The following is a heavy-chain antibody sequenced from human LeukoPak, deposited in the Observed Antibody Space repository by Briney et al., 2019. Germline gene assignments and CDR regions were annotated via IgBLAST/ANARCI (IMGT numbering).Heavy chain of an antibody. D-gene: IGHD2-2*01. CDR3: ARDYLVVPAAMWWFDP. CDR2: IGSTGTDT. J-gene: IGHJ5*02. CDR1: GFAFSSYS. V-gene: IGHV3-21*01. Sequence: GGSLRLSCAASGFAFSSYSMNWVRQAPGKGLEWVSSIGSTGTDTYYADSVRGRFAVSRDDAKKSLYLQMDSLRAEDTAVYYCARDYLVVPAAMWWFDPRGQGTLVTVSS.